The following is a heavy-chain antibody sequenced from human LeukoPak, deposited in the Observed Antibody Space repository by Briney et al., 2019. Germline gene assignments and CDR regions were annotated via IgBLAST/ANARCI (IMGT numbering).Heavy chain of an antibody. V-gene: IGHV4-38-2*02. CDR3: ARDLYYYDSTGYFGFFAKDAFDI. J-gene: IGHJ3*02. Sequence: SETLSLRCTVSGYSISNAYYWGWIRQPPGKGLEWIASISHRGSTFYNPSLKSRVTISIDTSRNQVSLKLTSVTAADTAVYYCARDLYYYDSTGYFGFFAKDAFDIWGQGTMVTVSS. D-gene: IGHD3-22*01. CDR1: GYSISNAYY. CDR2: ISHRGST.